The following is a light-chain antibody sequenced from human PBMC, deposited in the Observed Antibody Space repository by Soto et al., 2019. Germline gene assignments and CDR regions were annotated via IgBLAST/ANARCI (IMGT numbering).Light chain of an antibody. V-gene: IGLV1-51*02. CDR2: ENN. Sequence: QSVLTQPPSVSAAPGQKVTISCSGSNSNIGDNYVSWYQRLPGAAPKVLIFENNKRPSGIPDRFSGSKSGTSATLAITGLQTGDEAGYYCGSWDSSLSAVVFGGGTKVTVL. CDR1: NSNIGDNY. CDR3: GSWDSSLSAVV. J-gene: IGLJ2*01.